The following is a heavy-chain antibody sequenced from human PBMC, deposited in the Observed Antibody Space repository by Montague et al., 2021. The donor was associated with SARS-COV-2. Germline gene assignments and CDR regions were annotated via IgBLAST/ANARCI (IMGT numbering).Heavy chain of an antibody. J-gene: IGHJ4*02. V-gene: IGHV4-34*01. CDR3: AGGAPGY. Sequence: SETLSLTCAVYGGSFSDYHYSWIRQSRGQGLEWIGQINHCGSNKYNPSRKSRVTISIDTSKKQFPLKLTSVTAADTAVYYCAGGAPGYWGQGTLVTVSS. CDR1: GGSFSDYH. D-gene: IGHD1-1*01. CDR2: INHCGSN.